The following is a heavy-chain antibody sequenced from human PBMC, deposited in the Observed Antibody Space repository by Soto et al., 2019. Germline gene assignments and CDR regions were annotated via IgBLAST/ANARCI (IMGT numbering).Heavy chain of an antibody. V-gene: IGHV1-18*01. CDR3: ARARYFATVHRKWWYFVL. CDR1: GYMFITYG. CDR2: MSTSNGDT. Sequence: QIQLEQSGAEMKKPGASVKVSCKASGYMFITYGFTWVRQAPGQGLEWMGWMSTSNGDTKTAQKFKGRLTMTSEASTNTVYMELTIVRSDDTAVYYCARARYFATVHRKWWYFVLWVRGSLITVSS. D-gene: IGHD1-26*01. J-gene: IGHJ2*01.